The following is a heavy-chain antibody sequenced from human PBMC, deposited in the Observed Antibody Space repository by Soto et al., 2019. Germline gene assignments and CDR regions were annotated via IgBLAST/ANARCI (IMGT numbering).Heavy chain of an antibody. J-gene: IGHJ5*02. V-gene: IGHV1-3*01. D-gene: IGHD2-15*01. CDR2: INAGNGNT. CDR3: ARDIVVVVAAWSWFDP. CDR1: GYTFTSYA. Sequence: QVQLVQSGAEVKKPGASVKVSCKASGYTFTSYAMHWVRQAPGQRLEWMGWINAGNGNTKYSQKFQGRVTITRDTSASTAYMELSSLRSEDTAVYYCARDIVVVVAAWSWFDPWGQGTLVTVSS.